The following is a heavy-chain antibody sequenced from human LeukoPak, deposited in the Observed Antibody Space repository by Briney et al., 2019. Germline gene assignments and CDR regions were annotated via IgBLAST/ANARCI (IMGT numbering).Heavy chain of an antibody. J-gene: IGHJ4*02. V-gene: IGHV4-34*01. Sequence: SETLSLTCAVYGGTFSAYHWTWIRQPPGTGLEWIGEIKHRVSTIYNPSLTSRLTISVDTSKNQFSLKLSSVTAADTALYYCARGQESGEVVITTMGFDYWGQATLVTVSS. CDR3: ARGQESGEVVITTMGFDY. CDR2: IKHRVST. D-gene: IGHD3-22*01. CDR1: GGTFSAYH.